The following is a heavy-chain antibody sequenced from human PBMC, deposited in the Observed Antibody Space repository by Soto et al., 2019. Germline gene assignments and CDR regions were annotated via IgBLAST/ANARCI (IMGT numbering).Heavy chain of an antibody. Sequence: SETLSLTCTVSGGSISSGGYYWSWIRQHPGKGLEWIGYIYYSGSTYYNPSLKSRVTISVDTSKNQFSLKLSSVTAADTAVYYCARDVYGDYDYYYYGMDVWGQGTTVTVSS. J-gene: IGHJ6*02. CDR2: IYYSGST. CDR1: GGSISSGGYY. D-gene: IGHD4-17*01. CDR3: ARDVYGDYDYYYYGMDV. V-gene: IGHV4-31*03.